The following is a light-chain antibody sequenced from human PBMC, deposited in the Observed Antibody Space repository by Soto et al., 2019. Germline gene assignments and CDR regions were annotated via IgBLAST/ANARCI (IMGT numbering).Light chain of an antibody. J-gene: IGLJ1*01. CDR2: DVN. CDR3: KSYAGSNTYV. Sequence: QSVLTQPRSVSGSPGQSVTISCTGTSSDIGGHNYVSWYQHHPGKAPRLMIYDVNKRPSGVPNRFSGSKSGITASPTVSGLQAADEADYFCKSYAGSNTYVFGSGTKVTVL. CDR1: SSDIGGHNY. V-gene: IGLV2-11*01.